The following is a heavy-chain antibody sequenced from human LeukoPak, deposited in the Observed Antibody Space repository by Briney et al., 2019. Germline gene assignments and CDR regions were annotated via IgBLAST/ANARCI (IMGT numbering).Heavy chain of an antibody. V-gene: IGHV3-48*01. Sequence: GESLTISCAASGFTFSDYSMNWVRQAPGKGLEWISYIGIDSGNTNYADSVKGRFTISGDKAKNSLYLQMNSLRVEDTAVYYCARDYKYAFDNWGQGTLVTVSS. D-gene: IGHD5-24*01. J-gene: IGHJ4*02. CDR2: IGIDSGNT. CDR1: GFTFSDYS. CDR3: ARDYKYAFDN.